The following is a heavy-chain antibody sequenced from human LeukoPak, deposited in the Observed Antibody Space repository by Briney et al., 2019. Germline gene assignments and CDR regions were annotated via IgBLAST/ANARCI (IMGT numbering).Heavy chain of an antibody. CDR2: ISSSSSYI. CDR3: AREGGSSGSLDY. Sequence: GGSLRLSCAASGFTFSSYSMNWVRQAPGKGLEWVSSISSSSSYIYYADSVKGRFTISRDNAKNSLYLQMNSLRAEDTAVYYCAREGGSSGSLDYWGQGTLVTVSS. V-gene: IGHV3-21*01. CDR1: GFTFSSYS. D-gene: IGHD6-19*01. J-gene: IGHJ4*02.